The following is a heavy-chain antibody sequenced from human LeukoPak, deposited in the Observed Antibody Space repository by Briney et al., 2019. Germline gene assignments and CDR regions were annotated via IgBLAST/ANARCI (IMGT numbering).Heavy chain of an antibody. CDR3: ARGGYYYDSSGWDFDY. D-gene: IGHD3-22*01. J-gene: IGHJ4*02. CDR2: IYYSGST. CDR1: GGSISSYY. V-gene: IGHV4-59*01. Sequence: TSSETLSLTCTVSGGSISSYYWSWIRQPPGKGLEWIGYIYYSGSTNYNPSLKSRVTISVDMSKNQFSLKLSSVTAADTAVYYCARGGYYYDSSGWDFDYWGQGTLVTVSS.